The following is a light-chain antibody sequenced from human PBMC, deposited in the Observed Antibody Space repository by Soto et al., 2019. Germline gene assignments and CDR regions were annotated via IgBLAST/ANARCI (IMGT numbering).Light chain of an antibody. CDR1: QTISSY. CDR3: QQSYNPPFT. CDR2: FAS. Sequence: DIPMTQSPSSLSASVGDRVTITCRASQTISSYLNWYQQKPGKAPKLLIYFASSLQSGVPSRFSGSGSERDFTLTIRSLQPEDSATYYCQQSYNPPFTFGPGTKLDIK. J-gene: IGKJ3*01. V-gene: IGKV1-39*01.